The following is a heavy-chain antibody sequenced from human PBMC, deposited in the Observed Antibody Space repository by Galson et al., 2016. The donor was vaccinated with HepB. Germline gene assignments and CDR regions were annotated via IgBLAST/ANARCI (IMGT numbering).Heavy chain of an antibody. Sequence: SETLSLTCTVSGGSISTSSYYWAWVRQPPGKGLEWIGSIYYTGYTYYFSSLRSRVNISVDTSMNQFSLMLTSVTAADTAVYYFARHTNYEGIWFDPWGRGTLVTVSS. CDR2: IYYTGYT. CDR3: ARHTNYEGIWFDP. D-gene: IGHD1-7*01. V-gene: IGHV4-39*01. J-gene: IGHJ5*02. CDR1: GGSISTSSYY.